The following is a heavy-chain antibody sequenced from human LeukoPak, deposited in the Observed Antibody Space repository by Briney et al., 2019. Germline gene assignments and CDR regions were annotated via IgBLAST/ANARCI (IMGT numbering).Heavy chain of an antibody. CDR3: ARECRSSSRTSRYYYYMDV. J-gene: IGHJ6*03. Sequence: SETLSLTCTVSVGSISSGGYYWSWIRQHPGKGLEWIGYIYYSGSTYYHPSLKSRVTISVDTSKNQFSLKLSSVTAADTAMYYCARECRSSSRTSRYYYYMDVWGKGTTVTVSS. V-gene: IGHV4-31*03. D-gene: IGHD6-6*01. CDR2: IYYSGST. CDR1: VGSISSGGYY.